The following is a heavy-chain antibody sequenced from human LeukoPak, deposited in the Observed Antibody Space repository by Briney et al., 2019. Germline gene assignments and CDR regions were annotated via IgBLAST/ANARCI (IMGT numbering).Heavy chain of an antibody. Sequence: SQTLSLTCAISGDSVSRNNIAWNWIRQSPSRGLEWLGRTYYGSQWYNDYAISVKSRITINPDTSKNQFSLQLNSVTPEDTAVYYCASGLGWPYFDYWGQGILVTVSS. V-gene: IGHV6-1*01. D-gene: IGHD5-24*01. CDR2: TYYGSQWYN. J-gene: IGHJ4*02. CDR1: GDSVSRNNIA. CDR3: ASGLGWPYFDY.